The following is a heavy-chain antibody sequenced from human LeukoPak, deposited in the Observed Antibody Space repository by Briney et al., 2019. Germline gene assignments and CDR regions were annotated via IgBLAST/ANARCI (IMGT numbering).Heavy chain of an antibody. V-gene: IGHV4-30-2*01. Sequence: SQTLSLTCAVSGGSISSGGYSWSWIRQPPGKGLEWIGYIYHSGSTYHNPSLKSRVTISVDRSKNQFSLKLSSVTAADTAVYYCARGNSDGDYGYWGQGTLVTVSS. J-gene: IGHJ4*02. CDR3: ARGNSDGDYGY. CDR1: GGSISSGGYS. CDR2: IYHSGST. D-gene: IGHD4-17*01.